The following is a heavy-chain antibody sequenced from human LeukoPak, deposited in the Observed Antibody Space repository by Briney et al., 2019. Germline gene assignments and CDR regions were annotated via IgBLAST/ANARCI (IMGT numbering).Heavy chain of an antibody. CDR2: IIPIFGTA. CDR3: ARDSRDYGSGSSQYYFDY. V-gene: IGHV1-69*01. CDR1: GGTFSSYA. Sequence: SVKVSCKASGGTFSSYAISWVRQAPGQGLEWMGGIIPIFGTANYAQKFQGRVTISADESTSTAYMELSSLRSEDTAVYYCARDSRDYGSGSSQYYFDYWGQGTLVTVSS. D-gene: IGHD3-10*01. J-gene: IGHJ4*02.